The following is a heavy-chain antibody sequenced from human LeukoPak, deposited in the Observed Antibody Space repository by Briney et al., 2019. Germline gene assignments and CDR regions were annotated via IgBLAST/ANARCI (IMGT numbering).Heavy chain of an antibody. CDR1: GFTLSTYS. CDR2: ISSSASYM. V-gene: IGHV3-21*01. CDR3: ARGYDWYFDL. D-gene: IGHD1-14*01. J-gene: IGHJ2*01. Sequence: PGGSRRLSCAASGFTLSTYSMNWVRQAAGKGLEWVSSISSSASYMYYADSVKGRFTISRDNAKNSLYLQMNSLRAEDTAVYYCARGYDWYFDLWGRGTLVTVSS.